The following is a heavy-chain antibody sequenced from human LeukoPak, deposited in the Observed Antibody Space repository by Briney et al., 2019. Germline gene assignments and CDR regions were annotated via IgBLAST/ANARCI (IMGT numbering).Heavy chain of an antibody. CDR1: GYSISSGYY. CDR2: IYHSGST. J-gene: IGHJ4*02. D-gene: IGHD1-26*01. Sequence: PSGTLSLTCTVSGYSISSGYYWGWIRQPPGKGLEWIGSIYHSGSTNYNPSLKSRVTMSVDTSKNQFSLKLSSVTAADTAVYYCARGAFDSFDYWGQGTLVTVSS. V-gene: IGHV4-38-2*02. CDR3: ARGAFDSFDY.